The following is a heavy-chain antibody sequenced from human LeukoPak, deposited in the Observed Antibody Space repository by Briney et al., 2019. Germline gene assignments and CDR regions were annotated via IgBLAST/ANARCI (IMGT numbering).Heavy chain of an antibody. CDR2: VCYSGST. CDR1: GGSISSYY. D-gene: IGHD5-18*01. CDR3: ARLHAAMLYFDY. J-gene: IGHJ4*02. V-gene: IGHV4-59*08. Sequence: PSETLSLTCTVSGGSISSYYWSWIRQPPGKGLEWIGYVCYSGSTNYKPSLKSRVTISVDTSRNQFSLKLSSVTAADTALYYCARLHAAMLYFDYWGQGTLVTVSP.